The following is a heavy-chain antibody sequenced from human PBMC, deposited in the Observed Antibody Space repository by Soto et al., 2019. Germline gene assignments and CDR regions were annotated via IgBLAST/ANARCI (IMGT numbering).Heavy chain of an antibody. CDR3: ARGGAMGVDY. V-gene: IGHV3-74*01. Sequence: GGSLRLSCTAPGFTFNTHWMHWVRQAPGKGLVWVSRIYFDGITTNYADSVKGRLTVSRDNAKSTVYLHVNTLRDEDTAVYYCARGGAMGVDYWGQGTLVTVSS. D-gene: IGHD1-26*01. CDR2: IYFDGITT. CDR1: GFTFNTHW. J-gene: IGHJ4*02.